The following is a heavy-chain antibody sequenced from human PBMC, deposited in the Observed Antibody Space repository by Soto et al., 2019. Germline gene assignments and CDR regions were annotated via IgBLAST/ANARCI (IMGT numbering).Heavy chain of an antibody. J-gene: IGHJ5*02. Sequence: ASVKVSCKASGYTFTSSDINWVRQATGQGLEWMGWISAYNGNTNYAQKLQGRVTMTTDTSTSTAYMELRSLRSDDTAVYYCARDLGGESTIWFDPWGQGTLVTVSS. CDR1: GYTFTSSD. D-gene: IGHD2-21*01. CDR2: ISAYNGNT. CDR3: ARDLGGESTIWFDP. V-gene: IGHV1-18*01.